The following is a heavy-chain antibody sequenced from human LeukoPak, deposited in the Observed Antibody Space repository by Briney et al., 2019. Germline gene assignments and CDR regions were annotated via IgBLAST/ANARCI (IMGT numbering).Heavy chain of an antibody. CDR3: AKDLTYTSQGGSDS. J-gene: IGHJ4*02. CDR1: GSTFSTYD. Sequence: QSGGSLRLSCTASGSTFSTYDTHWVRQAPGKGLQWVTFIRYDGNSESYADSVKGRFIISRDNSKNTLYLQMNSLRAEDTALYFCAKDLTYTSQGGSDSWGQGTLVIVSS. V-gene: IGHV3-30*02. CDR2: IRYDGNSE. D-gene: IGHD3-16*01.